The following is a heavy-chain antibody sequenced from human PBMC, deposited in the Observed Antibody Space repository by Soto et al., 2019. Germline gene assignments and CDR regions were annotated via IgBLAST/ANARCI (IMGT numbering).Heavy chain of an antibody. J-gene: IGHJ4*02. CDR2: ISAYNGDT. CDR1: GYTFTNFG. Sequence: QIQLVQSAAELKKPGASVKVSCKASGYTFTNFGVTWVRQAPGQGLEWLGWISAYNGDTNYAQKFQDRVLMPTETSTTTAFMELRSLTPDDTAIYFCARSGGGADSYCTSPSCYADYWGQGTLVTVSS. CDR3: ARSGGGADSYCTSPSCYADY. D-gene: IGHD2-8*01. V-gene: IGHV1-18*01.